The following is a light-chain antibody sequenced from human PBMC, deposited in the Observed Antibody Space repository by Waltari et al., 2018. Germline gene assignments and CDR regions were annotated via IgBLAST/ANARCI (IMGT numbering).Light chain of an antibody. Sequence: SYELTQPHSVSVSPGQTATITCSGDALPKKYAYWYQQKSGQAPVLVIYEDSKRPSGTPGRFSGSSAETMATLTISGAQVEDGSDYYCYSTDSSGMGVFGGGTKLTVL. CDR3: YSTDSSGMGV. CDR1: ALPKKY. CDR2: EDS. J-gene: IGLJ3*02. V-gene: IGLV3-10*01.